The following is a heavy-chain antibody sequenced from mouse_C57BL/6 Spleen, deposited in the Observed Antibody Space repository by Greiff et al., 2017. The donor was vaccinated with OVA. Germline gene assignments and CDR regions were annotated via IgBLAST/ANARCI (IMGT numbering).Heavy chain of an antibody. CDR2: ISYSGST. CDR1: GYSITSGYD. V-gene: IGHV3-1*01. J-gene: IGHJ3*01. CDR3: ARSDDYYGSSYEFAY. Sequence: EVKLVESGPGMVKPSQSLSLTCTVTGYSITSGYDWHWIRHFPGNKLEWMGYISYSGSTNYNPSLKSRISITHDTSKNHFFLKLNSVTTEDTATYYCARSDDYYGSSYEFAYWGQGTLVTVSA. D-gene: IGHD1-1*01.